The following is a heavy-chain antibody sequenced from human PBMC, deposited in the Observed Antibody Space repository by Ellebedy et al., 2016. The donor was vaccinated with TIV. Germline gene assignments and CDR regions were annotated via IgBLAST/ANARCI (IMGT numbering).Heavy chain of an antibody. V-gene: IGHV4-59*01. D-gene: IGHD3-16*01. Sequence: SETLSLXCTVSGASISTYSWTWIRQPPGKGLEWMGHFFRGGDTNYNPSLESRVFMSIDTSRNQFSLSLSSVTAADTGLYFCASFDYDVEGYYGLDVWGQGTTVTVSS. J-gene: IGHJ6*02. CDR1: GASISTYS. CDR3: ASFDYDVEGYYGLDV. CDR2: FFRGGDT.